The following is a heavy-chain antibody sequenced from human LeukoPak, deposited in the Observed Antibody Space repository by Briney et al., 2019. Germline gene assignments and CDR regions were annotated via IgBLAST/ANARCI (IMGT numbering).Heavy chain of an antibody. CDR2: IYYSGST. D-gene: IGHD3-10*01. Sequence: SETLSLTCAVSGYSISSSNWWGWIRQPPGKGLEWIGYIYYSGSTYYNPSLKSRVTMSVDTSKNQFSLKLSSVTPVDTAVYYCARTRVRGVFDPWGQGTLVTVSS. J-gene: IGHJ5*02. CDR3: ARTRVRGVFDP. V-gene: IGHV4-28*01. CDR1: GYSISSSNW.